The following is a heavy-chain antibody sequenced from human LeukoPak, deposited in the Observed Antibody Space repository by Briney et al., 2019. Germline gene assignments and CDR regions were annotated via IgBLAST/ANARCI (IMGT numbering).Heavy chain of an antibody. CDR2: ISGSGGIT. D-gene: IGHD4-11*01. Sequence: GGSLRLSCAASGFTFSSYAMSWVRQAPGKGLEWVSAISGSGGITYYADSVKGRFTISRDNSKNTLYLQMNSLRAEDTAVYYCAKRTVTTYYYYYMDVWGKGTTVTISS. J-gene: IGHJ6*03. CDR3: AKRTVTTYYYYYMDV. V-gene: IGHV3-23*01. CDR1: GFTFSSYA.